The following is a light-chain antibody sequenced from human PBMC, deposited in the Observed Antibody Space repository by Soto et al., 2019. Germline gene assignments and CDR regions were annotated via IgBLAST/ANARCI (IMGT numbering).Light chain of an antibody. J-gene: IGLJ1*01. CDR1: SSDVGGHNY. CDR2: EVS. CDR3: SCYTSGGTRDV. V-gene: IGLV2-14*01. Sequence: QSALTQPASVSGSPGQSITISCTGTSSDVGGHNYVSWYQQHPGKAPKLMIYEVSNRPSGVSNRFSGSKSGNTASLTISGLQVEAEDDSYYSCYTSGGTRDVFGAGTKLTVL.